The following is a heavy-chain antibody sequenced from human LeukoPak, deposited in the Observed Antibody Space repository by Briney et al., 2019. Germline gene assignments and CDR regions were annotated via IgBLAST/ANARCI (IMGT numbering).Heavy chain of an antibody. J-gene: IGHJ4*02. V-gene: IGHV3-33*01. CDR1: GFTFSSYG. D-gene: IGHD4-17*01. CDR2: IWYDGSNK. CDR3: ARDTKEVTTLDY. Sequence: GGSLRLSCAASGFTFSSYGMHWVRQAPGKGLEWVAVIWYDGSNKYYADSVKGRFTISRDNSKNTLYLQMNSLRAEDTAVYYCARDTKEVTTLDYWGQETLVTVSS.